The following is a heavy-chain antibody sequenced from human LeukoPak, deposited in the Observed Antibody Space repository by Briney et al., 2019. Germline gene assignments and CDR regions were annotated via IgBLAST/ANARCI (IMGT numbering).Heavy chain of an antibody. CDR1: GGSFSGYY. V-gene: IGHV4-34*01. CDR2: INHSGST. J-gene: IGHJ4*02. CDR3: ARGNPDIVATTAPSFDY. Sequence: SETLSLTCAVYGGSFSGYYWSWIRQPPGKGLEWIGEINHSGSTNYNPSLKSRVTISVDTSKNQFSLKLSSVTAADTAVYYCARGNPDIVATTAPSFDYWAREPWSPSPQ. D-gene: IGHD5-12*01.